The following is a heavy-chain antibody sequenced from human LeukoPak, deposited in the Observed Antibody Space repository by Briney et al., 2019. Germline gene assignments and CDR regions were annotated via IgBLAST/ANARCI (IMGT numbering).Heavy chain of an antibody. D-gene: IGHD2-2*01. V-gene: IGHV3-21*01. CDR3: ARAGYCSSTSCYAEDYFDY. J-gene: IGHJ4*02. CDR1: GFTFDSSW. CDR2: ISSSSSYI. Sequence: GGSLRLSCAASGFTFDSSWMTWVRQAPEKGLEWVSSISSSSSYIYYADSVKGRFTISRDNAKNSLYLQMNSLRAEDTAVYYCARAGYCSSTSCYAEDYFDYWGQGTLVTVSS.